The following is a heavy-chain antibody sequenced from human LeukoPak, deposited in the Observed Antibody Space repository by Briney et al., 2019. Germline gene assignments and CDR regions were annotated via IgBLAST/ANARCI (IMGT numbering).Heavy chain of an antibody. D-gene: IGHD1-26*01. J-gene: IGHJ4*02. V-gene: IGHV4-61*02. CDR2: IYTSGST. CDR3: ARGVYGSSFGSYYGHFDY. CDR1: GDSITSGGYC. Sequence: PSQTLSLTCVVSGDSITSGGYCWSWIRQPAGKGLEWIGRIYTSGSTNYNPSLKSRVTMSVDTSKNQFSLKLSSVTAADTAVYYCARGVYGSSFGSYYGHFDYWGQGTLVTVSS.